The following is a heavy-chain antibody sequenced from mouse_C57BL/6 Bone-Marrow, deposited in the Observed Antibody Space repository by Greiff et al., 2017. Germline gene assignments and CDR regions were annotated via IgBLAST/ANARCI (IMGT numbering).Heavy chain of an antibody. Sequence: VQLQQPGAELVKPGASVKMSCKASGYTFTSYWITWVKQRPGQGLEWIGDIYPGSGSTNSNAKFKSKATLTVDTSSSTAYMQLRSLTSADSAVAYCARGRESPGYFDDWGQGTTLTVSS. J-gene: IGHJ2*01. CDR2: IYPGSGST. V-gene: IGHV1-55*01. CDR3: ARGRESPGYFDD. CDR1: GYTFTSYW.